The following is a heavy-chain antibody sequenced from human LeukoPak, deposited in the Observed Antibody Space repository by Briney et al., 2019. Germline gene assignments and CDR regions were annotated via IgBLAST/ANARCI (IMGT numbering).Heavy chain of an antibody. D-gene: IGHD2-2*01. CDR1: GYSFTSYW. CDR2: IYPGDSDT. V-gene: IGHV5-51*01. J-gene: IGHJ4*02. CDR3: ARGYCSSTSCYSFDY. Sequence: GESLKISCKGSGYSFTSYWIGWVRQMPGKRLEWMGIIYPGDSDTRYSPSFQGQVTISADKSISTAYLQWSSLKASDTAMYYCARGYCSSTSCYSFDYWGQGTLVTVSS.